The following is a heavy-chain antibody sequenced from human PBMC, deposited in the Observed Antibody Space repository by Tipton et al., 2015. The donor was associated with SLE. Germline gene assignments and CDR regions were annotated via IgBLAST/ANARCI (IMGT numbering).Heavy chain of an antibody. CDR1: GGSISSSSYY. D-gene: IGHD6-13*01. V-gene: IGHV4-39*07. Sequence: LRLSCTVSGGSISSSSYYWGWIRQPPGKGLEWIGSIYYSGSTYYNSSLKSRVTISVDTSKNQFSPKLSSVTAADTAVYYCARVPVDGYSSSWYANYYYYYYMDVWGKGTTVTVSS. CDR2: IYYSGST. J-gene: IGHJ6*03. CDR3: ARVPVDGYSSSWYANYYYYYYMDV.